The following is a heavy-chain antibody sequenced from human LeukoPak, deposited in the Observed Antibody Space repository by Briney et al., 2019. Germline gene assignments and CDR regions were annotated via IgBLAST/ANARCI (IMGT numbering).Heavy chain of an antibody. Sequence: SVKVSCKASGGTFSSYAISWVRQAPGQGLEWMGGIIPIFGTANYAQKFQGRVTITADESTSTAYMELSSLRSEDTAVYYCASVSYSYGPLDYWGQGTPVTVSS. J-gene: IGHJ4*02. D-gene: IGHD5-18*01. CDR1: GGTFSSYA. V-gene: IGHV1-69*01. CDR2: IIPIFGTA. CDR3: ASVSYSYGPLDY.